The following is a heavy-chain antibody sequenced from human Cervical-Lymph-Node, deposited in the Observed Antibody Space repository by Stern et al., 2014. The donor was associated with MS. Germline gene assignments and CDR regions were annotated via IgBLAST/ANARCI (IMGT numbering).Heavy chain of an antibody. Sequence: QMQLVQSGGGVVQPGRSLRLSCAASGFTFSSYGMHWVRQAPGKGLEWVAVIWYDGSNKYYADSVKGRFTISRDNSKNTLYLQMNSLRAEDTAVYYCARAVAERGYYFDYWGQGTLVTVSS. CDR2: IWYDGSNK. CDR1: GFTFSSYG. CDR3: ARAVAERGYYFDY. J-gene: IGHJ4*02. D-gene: IGHD6-19*01. V-gene: IGHV3-33*01.